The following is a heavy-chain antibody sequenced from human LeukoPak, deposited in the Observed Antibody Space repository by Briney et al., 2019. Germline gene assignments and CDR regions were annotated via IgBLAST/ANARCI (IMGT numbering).Heavy chain of an antibody. Sequence: PGGSLRLSCAASGFTFSSYAMSWVRQAPGKGLEWVSAISGSGGSTYYADSVKGRFTISRDNSKNTLYLQMNSLRAEDTAVYYCAKDRVSVVTPAYFDYWGQGTLVTVSS. J-gene: IGHJ4*02. CDR1: GFTFSSYA. V-gene: IGHV3-23*01. CDR3: AKDRVSVVTPAYFDY. D-gene: IGHD4-23*01. CDR2: ISGSGGST.